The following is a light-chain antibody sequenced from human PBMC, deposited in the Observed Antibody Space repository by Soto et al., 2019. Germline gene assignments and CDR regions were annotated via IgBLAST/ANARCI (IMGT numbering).Light chain of an antibody. CDR1: SSDIGGYNF. CDR3: SSYTSISTLGV. CDR2: DVA. Sequence: QSALTQPAPVSGSPGQSITISCTGTSSDIGGYNFVSWYQQHPGKAPKLIIYDVANRPSGVSNRFSGSKSGNTASLTISGLQAEDEADYYCSSYTSISTLGVFGGGTKLTVL. J-gene: IGLJ3*02. V-gene: IGLV2-14*03.